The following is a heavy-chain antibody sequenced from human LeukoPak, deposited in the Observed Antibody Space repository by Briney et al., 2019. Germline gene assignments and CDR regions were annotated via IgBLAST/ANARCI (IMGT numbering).Heavy chain of an antibody. V-gene: IGHV5-10-1*01. Sequence: GESLKISCKGSGYSFTSYWISWVRQMPGKGLEWMGRIDPSDSYTNYSPSFQGHVTISADKSISTAYLQWSTLKASDTAMYYCARRREDSSSWSSTDYWGQGTLVTVSS. CDR1: GYSFTSYW. CDR3: ARRREDSSSWSSTDY. CDR2: IDPSDSYT. D-gene: IGHD6-13*01. J-gene: IGHJ4*02.